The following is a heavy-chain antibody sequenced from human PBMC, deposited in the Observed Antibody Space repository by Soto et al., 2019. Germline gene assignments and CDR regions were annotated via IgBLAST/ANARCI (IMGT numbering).Heavy chain of an antibody. V-gene: IGHV3-23*01. D-gene: IGHD3-22*01. CDR1: GFTFSSYA. CDR3: ARSTGTYYYDSSGYTDY. CDR2: ISGSGGST. Sequence: PGGSLRLSCAASGFTFSSYAMSWVRQAPGKGLEWVSAISGSGGSTYYADSVKGRFTISRDNAKNSLYLQMNSLRAEDTAVYYCARSTGTYYYDSSGYTDYWGQGTLVTVSS. J-gene: IGHJ4*02.